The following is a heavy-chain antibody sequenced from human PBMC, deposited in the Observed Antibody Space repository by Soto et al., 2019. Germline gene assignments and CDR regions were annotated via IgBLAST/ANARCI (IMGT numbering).Heavy chain of an antibody. V-gene: IGHV3-53*01. Sequence: GGSLRLSCAASGFTVSSNYMSWVRQAPGKGLEWVSVIYSGGSTYYADSVKGRFTISRDNSKNALYLQMNSLRAEDTAVYYCARVVGLGDCSSTSCYSRHFDYWGQGTLVTVSS. J-gene: IGHJ4*02. CDR2: IYSGGST. D-gene: IGHD2-2*01. CDR1: GFTVSSNY. CDR3: ARVVGLGDCSSTSCYSRHFDY.